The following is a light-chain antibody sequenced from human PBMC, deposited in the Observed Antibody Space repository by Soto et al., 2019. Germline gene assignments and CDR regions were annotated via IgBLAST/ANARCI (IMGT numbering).Light chain of an antibody. Sequence: QSVLTQSPSASASLGASVKLTCTLSSGHSSYAIAWHQQQPEKGPRYLMKLNSDGSHSKGDGIPDRFSGSSSGAERYLTISSLQSEDEADYYCQTWGTGTPYVLFGGGTKVTVL. CDR2: LNSDGSH. CDR3: QTWGTGTPYVL. V-gene: IGLV4-69*01. CDR1: SGHSSYA. J-gene: IGLJ2*01.